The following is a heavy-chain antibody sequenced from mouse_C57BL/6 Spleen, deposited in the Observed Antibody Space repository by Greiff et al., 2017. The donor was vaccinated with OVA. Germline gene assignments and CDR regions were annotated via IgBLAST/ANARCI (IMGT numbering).Heavy chain of an antibody. V-gene: IGHV14-1*01. D-gene: IGHD1-1*01. J-gene: IGHJ2*01. CDR3: TRGTGDYGSSLRYFDY. CDR2: IDPDDGDT. CDR1: GFTIKDYY. Sequence: VQLKQPGAELVRPGASVKLSCTASGFTIKDYYMHWVKQRPEQGLEWIGRIDPDDGDTEYAPKFQGKATLTADTSSNTAYLQLSSLTSEDTAVYYCTRGTGDYGSSLRYFDYWGQGTTLTVSS.